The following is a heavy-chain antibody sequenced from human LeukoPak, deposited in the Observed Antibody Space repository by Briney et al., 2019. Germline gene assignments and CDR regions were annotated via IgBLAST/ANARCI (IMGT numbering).Heavy chain of an antibody. CDR3: ARQTNSGYDDY. CDR2: INHSGSA. D-gene: IGHD5-12*01. V-gene: IGHV4-34*01. CDR1: SGSLSGYY. Sequence: PSETLSLTCAVYSGSLSGYYWSWIRQSPGKGLEWIGEINHSGSAKYNPSLKSRVTISVDTSKNQFSLKVSSVTAADSAVYYCARQTNSGYDDYWGQGTLVTVSS. J-gene: IGHJ4*02.